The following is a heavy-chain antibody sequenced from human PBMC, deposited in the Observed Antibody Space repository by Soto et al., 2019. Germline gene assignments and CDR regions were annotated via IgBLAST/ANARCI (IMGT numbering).Heavy chain of an antibody. CDR1: GYTFTNSG. D-gene: IGHD3-22*01. J-gene: IGHJ6*02. CDR2: IGAYNGHT. Sequence: GASVKVSCKASGYTFTNSGISWVRQAPGQGLEWMGWIGAYNGHTKYAQKLHGRVTMTTDTSTSTAYMELRSLKSDDTAVYYCAREDYYDSSGYLPVRYYFGMDVWGQGTTVTVSS. V-gene: IGHV1-18*01. CDR3: AREDYYDSSGYLPVRYYFGMDV.